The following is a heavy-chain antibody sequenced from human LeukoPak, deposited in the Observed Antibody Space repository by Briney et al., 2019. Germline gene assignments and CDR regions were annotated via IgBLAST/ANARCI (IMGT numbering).Heavy chain of an antibody. J-gene: IGHJ4*02. D-gene: IGHD6-19*01. CDR3: AREGGGSGWYDFDY. CDR1: GFTFSNYA. Sequence: PGGSLRLSCATSGFTFSNYAMSWVRQAPGKGLEWVSAISGSGGSTYYADSVKGRFTISRDNSKNTLYLQMNSLRAEDTAVYYCAREGGGSGWYDFDYWGQGTLVTVSS. CDR2: ISGSGGST. V-gene: IGHV3-23*01.